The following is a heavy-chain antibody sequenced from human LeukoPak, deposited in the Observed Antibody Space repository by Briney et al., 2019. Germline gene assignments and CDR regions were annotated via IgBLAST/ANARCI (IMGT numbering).Heavy chain of an antibody. D-gene: IGHD3-3*01. Sequence: SETLSLTCTVSGYSISSGYYWGWIRPPPGKGLEWIGSIYHSGSTYYNPSLKSRVTISVDTSKNQFSLKLSSVTAADTAVYYCARGITIFGVANGGDWFDPWGQGTLVTVSS. CDR3: ARGITIFGVANGGDWFDP. CDR1: GYSISSGYY. J-gene: IGHJ5*02. V-gene: IGHV4-38-2*02. CDR2: IYHSGST.